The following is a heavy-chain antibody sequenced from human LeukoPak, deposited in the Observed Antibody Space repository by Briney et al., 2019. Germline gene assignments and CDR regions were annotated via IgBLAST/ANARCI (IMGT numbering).Heavy chain of an antibody. CDR1: GGSITSGSFC. D-gene: IGHD3-10*01. CDR2: VYTSGST. J-gene: IGHJ4*02. Sequence: SETLSLTCAVPGGSITSGSFCWNWIRQPAGKGLEWIGRVYTSGSTNYNPSLKSRVTISLDTSKNQFSLKLSSVTAADTAVYYCASGNYYGSGSYFSRSSRDYWGQGTLVTVSS. V-gene: IGHV4-61*02. CDR3: ASGNYYGSGSYFSRSSRDY.